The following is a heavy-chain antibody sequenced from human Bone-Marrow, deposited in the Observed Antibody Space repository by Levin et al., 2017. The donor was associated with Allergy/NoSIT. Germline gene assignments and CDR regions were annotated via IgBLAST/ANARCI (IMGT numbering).Heavy chain of an antibody. CDR1: GGSISHYY. V-gene: IGHV4-59*01. D-gene: IGHD6-19*01. J-gene: IGHJ4*02. Sequence: SETLSLTCSVSGGSISHYYWSWIRQPPGKGLEWIGYIYYTGSTNYNPSLKSRVTISVDTSKSQFALKLRSVTAADTAVYYCAKVREPYNSGWYPLFDLWGQGTLVTVSS. CDR2: IYYTGST. CDR3: AKVREPYNSGWYPLFDL.